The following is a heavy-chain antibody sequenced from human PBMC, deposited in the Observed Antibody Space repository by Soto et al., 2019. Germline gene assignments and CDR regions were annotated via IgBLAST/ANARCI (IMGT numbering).Heavy chain of an antibody. D-gene: IGHD2-21*02. CDR3: ANVHCGTNCYYFQY. CDR2: ISNDGNIM. V-gene: IGHV3-30*18. J-gene: IGHJ1*01. CDR1: GFTFSRYG. Sequence: QVQLVESGGGVVQPGRSLRLSCAASGFTFSRYGLHWVRQAPGKGLEWVAVISNDGNIMHYADSVKGRFTISKDISKNMVFLEMNSLRTEDTAMYFCANVHCGTNCYYFQYWGQGTLVTVSS.